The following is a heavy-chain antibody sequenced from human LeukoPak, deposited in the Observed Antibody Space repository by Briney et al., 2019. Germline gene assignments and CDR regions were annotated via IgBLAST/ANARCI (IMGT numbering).Heavy chain of an antibody. V-gene: IGHV3-7*01. CDR1: GFTFCGYW. CDR2: IHQDGGQK. Sequence: QTGGSLRLSCAASGFTFCGYWMSWVRQAPGKGREWVANIHQDGGQKFYVDSVEGRFTISRDNAKDSVYLHMNSPRADDTAVYYCARGNSFDYWGQGTLVTVSS. J-gene: IGHJ4*02. D-gene: IGHD1-1*01. CDR3: ARGNSFDY.